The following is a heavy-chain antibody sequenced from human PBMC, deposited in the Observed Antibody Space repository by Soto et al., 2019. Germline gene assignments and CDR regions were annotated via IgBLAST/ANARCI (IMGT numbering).Heavy chain of an antibody. Sequence: GGSLRLSCAASGFIFSDYVMSWVRQAPGKGLEWVSSISDSGDSTYSADSVKGRFTISRDNVKNMLYLQMNSLRVEDTAVYYCAKVTKRAAAGRYEYYKYGMDVWGQGTTVTVSS. CDR2: ISDSGDST. CDR3: AKVTKRAAAGRYEYYKYGMDV. V-gene: IGHV3-23*01. D-gene: IGHD6-13*01. J-gene: IGHJ6*02. CDR1: GFIFSDYV.